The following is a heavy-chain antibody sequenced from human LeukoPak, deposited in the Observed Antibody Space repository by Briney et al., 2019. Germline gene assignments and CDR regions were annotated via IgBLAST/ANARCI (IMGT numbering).Heavy chain of an antibody. CDR1: GGTFNTYA. CDR3: ARGRFIRLVIIDLDY. CDR2: IIPILGAP. Sequence: SVKVSCKASGGTFNTYAINWVRQAPGQGLEWMGGIIPILGAPNYAPNFQGRVEITADESTSTAYMELSDLRSEDTAVYYCARGRFIRLVIIDLDYWGQGTLVTVSS. V-gene: IGHV1-69*13. J-gene: IGHJ4*02. D-gene: IGHD3-9*01.